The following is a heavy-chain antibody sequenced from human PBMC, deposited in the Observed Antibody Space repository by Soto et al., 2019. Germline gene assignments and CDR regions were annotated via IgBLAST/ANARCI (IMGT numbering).Heavy chain of an antibody. CDR3: ARDGIATHRYSYSGMDV. D-gene: IGHD6-13*01. V-gene: IGHV1-69*13. Sequence: SVKVSCKASGGTFSSYAISWVRQAPGQGLEWMGGIIPIFGTANYAQKFQGRVTITADESTSTAYMELSSLRSEDTAVYYCARDGIATHRYSYSGMDVWGQGTTVTVSS. CDR2: IIPIFGTA. J-gene: IGHJ6*02. CDR1: GGTFSSYA.